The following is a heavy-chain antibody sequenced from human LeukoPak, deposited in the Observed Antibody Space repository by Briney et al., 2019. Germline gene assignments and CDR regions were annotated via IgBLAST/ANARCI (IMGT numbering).Heavy chain of an antibody. CDR3: AREDEHVVPAATRAFDI. J-gene: IGHJ3*02. CDR2: IYYSGST. D-gene: IGHD2-2*01. Sequence: SETLSLTCTVSGGSISSYYWSWIRQPPGKGLEWIGYIYYSGSTNYNPTLKSRVTISVDTSKNQFSLKLSSVTAADTAVYYCAREDEHVVPAATRAFDIWGQGTMVTVSS. V-gene: IGHV4-59*01. CDR1: GGSISSYY.